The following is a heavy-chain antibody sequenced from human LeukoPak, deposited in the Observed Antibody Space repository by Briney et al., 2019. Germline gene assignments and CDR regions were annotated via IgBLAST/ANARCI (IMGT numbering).Heavy chain of an antibody. CDR1: GFTFSKYR. J-gene: IGHJ6*04. V-gene: IGHV3-69-1*02. CDR3: AELGITMIGGV. Sequence: PGGSLRLSCAASGFTFSKYRINWVRQAPGKGLEWVSSISSSSYIYYADSVKGRFTISRDNAKNSLYLQMNSLRAEDTAVYYCAELGITMIGGVWGKGTTVTISS. D-gene: IGHD3-10*02. CDR2: ISSSSYI.